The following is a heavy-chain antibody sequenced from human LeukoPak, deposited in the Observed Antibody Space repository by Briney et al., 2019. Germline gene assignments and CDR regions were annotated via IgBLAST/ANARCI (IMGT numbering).Heavy chain of an antibody. CDR1: GFTFSSYS. D-gene: IGHD6-13*01. V-gene: IGHV3-48*01. CDR3: ARVLWYSSSWEPERHYGMDV. Sequence: GGSLRLSCAASGFTFSSYSMNWVRQAPGKGLEWVSYISSSSSTIYYADSVKGRFTISRDNAKNSLYLQMNSLRAEDTAVYYCARVLWYSSSWEPERHYGMDVWGQGTTVTVSS. CDR2: ISSSSSTI. J-gene: IGHJ6*02.